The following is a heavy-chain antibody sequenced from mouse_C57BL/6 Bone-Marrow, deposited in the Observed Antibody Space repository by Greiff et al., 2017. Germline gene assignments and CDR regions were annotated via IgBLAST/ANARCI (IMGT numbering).Heavy chain of an antibody. CDR2: IDPSDSET. CDR1: GYTFTSYW. D-gene: IGHD2-5*01. Sequence: VQLQQPGAELVRPGSSVTLSCKASGYTFTSYWMHWVKQRPIQGLEWIGNIDPSDSETHYNQKFKDKATLTVDKSSSTAYLQLSSLTSEDSAVYYCARAAYSSNYVSWFAYWGQGTLVTVSA. CDR3: ARAAYSSNYVSWFAY. J-gene: IGHJ3*01. V-gene: IGHV1-52*01.